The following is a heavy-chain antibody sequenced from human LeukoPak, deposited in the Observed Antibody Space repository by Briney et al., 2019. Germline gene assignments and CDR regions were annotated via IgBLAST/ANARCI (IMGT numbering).Heavy chain of an antibody. V-gene: IGHV4-4*08. CDR1: GGSISSYY. J-gene: IGHJ5*02. D-gene: IGHD3-10*01. CDR2: IYTSGST. Sequence: PSETLSLTCTVSGGSISSYYWSWIRQPPGKGLEWIGYIYTSGSTNYNPSLKSRVTISVDTSKNQFSLKLSSVTAADTAVYYCARGYYGSGTVANWFDPWGQGTLVTVSS. CDR3: ARGYYGSGTVANWFDP.